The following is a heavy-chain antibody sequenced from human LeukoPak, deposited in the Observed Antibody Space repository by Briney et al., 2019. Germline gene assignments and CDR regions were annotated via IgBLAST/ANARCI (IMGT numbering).Heavy chain of an antibody. Sequence: GGSLRLSCAASGFTFSSYSMNWVRQAPGKGLEWVSYISSSSSTIYYADSVKGRFTISRDNAKNSLYLQMNSLRAEDTAVYYCARDHRWAAAGSGGAFDIWGQGTMVTVSS. CDR3: ARDHRWAAAGSGGAFDI. CDR1: GFTFSSYS. D-gene: IGHD6-13*01. V-gene: IGHV3-48*01. CDR2: ISSSSSTI. J-gene: IGHJ3*02.